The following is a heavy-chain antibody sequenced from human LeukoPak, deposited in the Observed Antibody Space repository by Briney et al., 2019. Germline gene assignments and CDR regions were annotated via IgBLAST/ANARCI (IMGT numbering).Heavy chain of an antibody. CDR1: GFTFSSYS. J-gene: IGHJ4*02. Sequence: PGGSLRLSCAASGFTFSSYSMNWVRQAPGKGLEWVSSISSSSSYIYYADSVEGRFTISRDNAKNSLYLQMNSLRAEDTAVYYCARDLGGYDSSGWYDFYYFDYWGQGTLVTVSS. CDR3: ARDLGGYDSSGWYDFYYFDY. V-gene: IGHV3-21*01. D-gene: IGHD6-19*01. CDR2: ISSSSSYI.